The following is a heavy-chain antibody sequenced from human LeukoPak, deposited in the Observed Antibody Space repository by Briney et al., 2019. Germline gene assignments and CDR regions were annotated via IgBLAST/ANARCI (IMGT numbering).Heavy chain of an antibody. CDR1: GFTFNNYA. CDR3: ARRFASIEFFSDY. V-gene: IGHV3-64*01. D-gene: IGHD2-21*01. CDR2: ISSNGVAT. J-gene: IGHJ4*01. Sequence: GGSLRLSCAASGFTFNNYAMHWVRQAPGKGLEYVSGISSNGVATYYANSVKGRFTISRDNSKNTLYLQMASLRAEDMAVYYCARRFASIEFFSDYWGQEPWSPSPQ.